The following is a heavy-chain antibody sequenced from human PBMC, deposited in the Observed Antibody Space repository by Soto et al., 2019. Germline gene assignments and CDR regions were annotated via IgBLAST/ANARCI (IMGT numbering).Heavy chain of an antibody. D-gene: IGHD2-15*01. CDR1: GFTFSSYS. Sequence: PGGSLRLSCAASGFTFSSYSMNWVRQAPGKGLEWVSSISSSSSYIYYADSVKGRFTISRDNAKNSLYLQMNSLRAEDTAVYYCARDTGYCSGGSCSIDYWGQGTLVTVSS. J-gene: IGHJ4*02. CDR3: ARDTGYCSGGSCSIDY. V-gene: IGHV3-21*01. CDR2: ISSSSSYI.